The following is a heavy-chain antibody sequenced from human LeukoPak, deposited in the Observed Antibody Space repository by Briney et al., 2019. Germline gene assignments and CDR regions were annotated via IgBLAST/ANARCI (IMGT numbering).Heavy chain of an antibody. Sequence: SQTLSLTCVISGDSVSSNSAAWNWIRQTPSRGLEWLGRTYYRSKWYNDYALSVKSRITINPDTSKNQSSLQLNSVTPEDTAVYYCARDHGSGWYSYLDDWGQGTLVTVSS. V-gene: IGHV6-1*01. CDR1: GDSVSSNSAA. CDR2: TYYRSKWYN. D-gene: IGHD6-19*01. J-gene: IGHJ4*02. CDR3: ARDHGSGWYSYLDD.